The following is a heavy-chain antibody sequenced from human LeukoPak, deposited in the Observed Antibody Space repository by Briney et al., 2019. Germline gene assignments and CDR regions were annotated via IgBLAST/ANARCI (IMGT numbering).Heavy chain of an antibody. V-gene: IGHV3-20*04. CDR2: TNRDGGRT. D-gene: IGHD1-26*01. J-gene: IGHJ4*02. Sequence: GGSLRLSCAASGFTFDDYAMSWVRQTPGKGLEWVSGTNRDGGRTGYADSVKGRFTISRDNSKNTLYLQMNSLRAEDTAVYYCAKRPDSGSYHFDYWGQGTLVTVSS. CDR1: GFTFDDYA. CDR3: AKRPDSGSYHFDY.